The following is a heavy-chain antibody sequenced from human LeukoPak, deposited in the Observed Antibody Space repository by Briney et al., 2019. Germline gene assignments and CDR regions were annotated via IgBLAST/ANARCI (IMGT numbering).Heavy chain of an antibody. V-gene: IGHV1-18*04. J-gene: IGHJ4*02. CDR2: INPNSGNT. CDR3: ARDYYDSSGYPDY. CDR1: GYTFTGYY. D-gene: IGHD3-22*01. Sequence: SVKVSCKASGYTFTGYYMHWVRQAPGQGLEWMGWINPNSGNTNYAQKLQGRVTMTTDTSTSTAYMELRSLRSDDTAVYYCARDYYDSSGYPDYWGQGTLVTVSS.